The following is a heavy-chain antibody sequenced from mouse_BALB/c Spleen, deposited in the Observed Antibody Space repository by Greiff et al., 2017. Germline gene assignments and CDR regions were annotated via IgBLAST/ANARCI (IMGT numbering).Heavy chain of an antibody. V-gene: IGHV14-3*02. CDR2: IDPANGNT. CDR3: ASTLSLSWFAY. J-gene: IGHJ3*01. Sequence: EVKLVESGAELVKPGASVKLSCTASGFNIKDTYMHWVKQRPEQGLEWIGRIDPANGNTKYDPKFQGKATITADTSSNTAYLQLSSLTSEDTAVYYCASTLSLSWFAYWGQGTLVTVSA. D-gene: IGHD6-1*01. CDR1: GFNIKDTY.